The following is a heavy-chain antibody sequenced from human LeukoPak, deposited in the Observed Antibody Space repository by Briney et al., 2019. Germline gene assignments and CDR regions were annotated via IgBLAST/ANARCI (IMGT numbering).Heavy chain of an antibody. CDR2: IWDDGSNK. D-gene: IGHD5-12*01. CDR1: GFTFSSYG. J-gene: IGHJ4*02. Sequence: SGGSLRLSCAASGFTFSSYGMHWVRQAPGKGLEWVAVIWDDGSNKYYADSVKGRFTISRDNSKNTLYLQLNSLRAEDTAVYYCARAQWLRLGPGDYWGQGTLVTVSS. V-gene: IGHV3-33*01. CDR3: ARAQWLRLGPGDY.